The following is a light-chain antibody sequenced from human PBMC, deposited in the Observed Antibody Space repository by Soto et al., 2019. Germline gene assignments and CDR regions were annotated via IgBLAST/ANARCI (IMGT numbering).Light chain of an antibody. CDR3: QQYDGSPRT. Sequence: EIVLTQSPGTLSLSPGERATLSCRASQSVSSSHLAWYQQKPGQAPRLLISGASSRATGIPDRFSGSGSGTDFTLTITRLEPEDFAVYHCQQYDGSPRTFGQGTKVDIK. CDR1: QSVSSSH. V-gene: IGKV3-20*01. CDR2: GAS. J-gene: IGKJ1*01.